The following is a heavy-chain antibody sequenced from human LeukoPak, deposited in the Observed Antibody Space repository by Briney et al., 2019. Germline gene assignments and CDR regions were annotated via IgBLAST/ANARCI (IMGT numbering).Heavy chain of an antibody. D-gene: IGHD3-3*01. CDR2: IIPILGIA. Sequence: SVKVSCKASGYTFTSYDISWVRQAPGQGLEWMGRIIPILGIANYAQKFQGRVTITADKSTSTAYMELSSLRSEDTAVYYCARDDFWSGYYNYYYYYMDVWGKGTTVTVSS. J-gene: IGHJ6*03. V-gene: IGHV1-69*04. CDR3: ARDDFWSGYYNYYYYYMDV. CDR1: GYTFTSYD.